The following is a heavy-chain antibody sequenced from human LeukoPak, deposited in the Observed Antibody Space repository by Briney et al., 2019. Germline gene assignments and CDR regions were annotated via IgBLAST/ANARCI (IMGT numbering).Heavy chain of an antibody. J-gene: IGHJ4*02. V-gene: IGHV4-59*04. CDR3: ARPDYYDSSGYYER. CDR2: IYYSGST. D-gene: IGHD3-22*01. CDR1: GGSIRSYY. Sequence: SETLSLTCTVSGGSIRSYYWSWIRQPPGKGLEWIGYIYYSGSTYYNPSLKSRVTISVDTSKNQFSLKLSSVTAADTAVYYCARPDYYDSSGYYERWGQGTLVTVSS.